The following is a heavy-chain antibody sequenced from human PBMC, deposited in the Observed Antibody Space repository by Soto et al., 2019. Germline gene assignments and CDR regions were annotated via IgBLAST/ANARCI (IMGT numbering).Heavy chain of an antibody. CDR1: GFTFSSYG. CDR3: ARDRGGLSYYYYGMDV. D-gene: IGHD3-16*01. V-gene: IGHV3-33*01. Sequence: QVQLVESGGGVVQPGRSLRLSCAASGFTFSSYGMHWVRQAPGKGLEWVAVIWYDGSNKYYADSVKGRFTISRDNSKTTLYLQMNSLRAEDTAVYYCARDRGGLSYYYYGMDVWGQGTTVTVSS. J-gene: IGHJ6*02. CDR2: IWYDGSNK.